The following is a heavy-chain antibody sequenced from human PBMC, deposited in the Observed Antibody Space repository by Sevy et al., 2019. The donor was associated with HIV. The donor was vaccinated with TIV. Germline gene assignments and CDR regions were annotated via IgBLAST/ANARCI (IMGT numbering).Heavy chain of an antibody. Sequence: GGSLRLSCAASGFAFSTYSMNWVRQTPGKGLEWVSSITGSSNYIYYAGSVKGRFTISRDNARNSLYLQMSGLRVEDTAVYYCASRYCSGAGCQNSYYYYYGMDVWGQGTTVTVSS. V-gene: IGHV3-21*04. CDR3: ASRYCSGAGCQNSYYYYYGMDV. D-gene: IGHD2-15*01. J-gene: IGHJ6*02. CDR1: GFAFSTYS. CDR2: ITGSSNYI.